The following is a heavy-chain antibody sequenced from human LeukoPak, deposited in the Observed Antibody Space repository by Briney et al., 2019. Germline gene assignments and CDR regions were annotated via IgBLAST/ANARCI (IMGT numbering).Heavy chain of an antibody. CDR2: IYYSGST. Sequence: SETLSPTCTVSGGSISSYYWSWIRQPPGKGLEWIGYIYYSGSTNYNPSLKSRVTISVDTSKNQFSLKLSSVTAADTAVYYCARASYAYYYMDVWGKGTTVTVSS. CDR3: ARASYAYYYMDV. CDR1: GGSISSYY. V-gene: IGHV4-59*01. J-gene: IGHJ6*03.